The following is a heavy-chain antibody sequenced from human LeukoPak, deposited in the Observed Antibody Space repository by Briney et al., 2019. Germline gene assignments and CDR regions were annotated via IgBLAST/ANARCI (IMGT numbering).Heavy chain of an antibody. CDR3: ARVSAYAFFDY. CDR1: GGSISSNSYY. CDR2: IYYSGST. V-gene: IGHV4-39*01. Sequence: SETLSLTCAVSGGSISSNSYYWGWIRQPPGKGLEWIGSIYYSGSTYYNPSLKSRVTISVDTSKNQFSLKLSSVTAADTAVYYCARVSAYAFFDYWGQGTLVTVSS. J-gene: IGHJ4*02.